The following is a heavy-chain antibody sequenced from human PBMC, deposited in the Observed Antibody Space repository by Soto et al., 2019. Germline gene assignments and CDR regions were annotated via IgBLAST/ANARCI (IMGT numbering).Heavy chain of an antibody. V-gene: IGHV5-51*01. CDR2: IYPGDSET. D-gene: IGHD3-16*01. CDR1: GYTFSNHW. J-gene: IGHJ2*01. Sequence: EVLLVQSGAEVQKPGESLRISCKGSGYTFSNHWIGWVRQLPGKGLEWMGIIYPGDSETRYSPSLQGQITISVAKSIKNAYLEWRSLKASDTAMYYCARHGRRRSSDYVTKWDFDLWGRGTLVTVSS. CDR3: ARHGRRRSSDYVTKWDFDL.